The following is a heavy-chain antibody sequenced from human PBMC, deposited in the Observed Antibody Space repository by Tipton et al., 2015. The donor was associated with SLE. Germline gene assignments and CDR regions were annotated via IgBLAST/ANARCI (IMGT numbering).Heavy chain of an antibody. CDR3: AGPYGDYGYFHH. Sequence: GLVKPSETLSLTCTVSGGSIRSYYWSWIRQPPGKGLEWIGYIFDSGTTNYNPSFESRVSMSVDTSKNQISLRLSSVTAADTAVYFCAGPYGDYGYFHHWGQGTLVTVSS. D-gene: IGHD4-17*01. CDR1: GGSIRSYY. J-gene: IGHJ1*01. CDR2: IFDSGTT. V-gene: IGHV4-59*01.